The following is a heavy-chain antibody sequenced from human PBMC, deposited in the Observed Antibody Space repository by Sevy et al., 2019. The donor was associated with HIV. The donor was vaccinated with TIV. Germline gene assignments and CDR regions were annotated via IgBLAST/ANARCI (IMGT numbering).Heavy chain of an antibody. D-gene: IGHD2-2*02. CDR3: ARLGRGYTAGFFGY. CDR2: IYYSGSN. J-gene: IGHJ4*02. CDR1: GGSISSSSYY. V-gene: IGHV4-39*01. Sequence: SETLSLTCTVSGGSISSSSYYWGWIRQPPGKGLEWIGSIYYSGSNYQNPSLKSRVTISVDTSKNQFSLMLSSVTAADTAVYYWARLGRGYTAGFFGYWGQGTLVTVSS.